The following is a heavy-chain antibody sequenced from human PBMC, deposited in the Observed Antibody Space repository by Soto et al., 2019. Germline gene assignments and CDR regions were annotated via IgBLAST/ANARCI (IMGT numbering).Heavy chain of an antibody. CDR3: AAGYTTGLDAFDI. CDR2: IFPGDSDT. V-gene: IGHV5-51*01. CDR1: GYNFANYW. J-gene: IGHJ3*02. Sequence: GESLKISCKGSGYNFANYWIGWVRQMPGKGLEWMGMIFPGDSDTKNSPSLQGQITMSVDKSDSSAYLQWRSLKASDTAMYYCAAGYTTGLDAFDIWGKGTRVTVSS. D-gene: IGHD6-13*01.